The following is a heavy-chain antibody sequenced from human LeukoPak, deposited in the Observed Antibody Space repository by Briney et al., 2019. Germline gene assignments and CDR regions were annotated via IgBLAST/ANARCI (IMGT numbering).Heavy chain of an antibody. D-gene: IGHD2-21*02. CDR2: INTDNGGT. CDR1: GYTFTGYY. CDR3: ARGKTMVYCGGDCYRFDN. J-gene: IGHJ4*02. V-gene: IGHV1-2*02. Sequence: ASVKVSCKASGYTFTGYYIHWVRQAPGQGLEWMGWINTDNGGTNYAQKFQGRVTMTRDTSISTAYMELSRLLSGDTAVYYCARGKTMVYCGGDCYRFDNWGQGTLVTVSS.